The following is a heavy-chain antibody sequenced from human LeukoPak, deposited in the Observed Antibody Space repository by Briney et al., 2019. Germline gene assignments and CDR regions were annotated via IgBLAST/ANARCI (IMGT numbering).Heavy chain of an antibody. Sequence: GGSLRLSCAASGFSFSSYTMSWVRQAPGKGLEWVSTITTSDGNTYYADSVKGRFTVSRDNSKNTLFLQMNSLRAEDTAVYYCAKDGGLWVSAHWGDSWGRGTLVTVSS. V-gene: IGHV3-23*01. D-gene: IGHD7-27*01. CDR2: ITTSDGNT. CDR3: AKDGGLWVSAHWGDS. J-gene: IGHJ4*02. CDR1: GFSFSSYT.